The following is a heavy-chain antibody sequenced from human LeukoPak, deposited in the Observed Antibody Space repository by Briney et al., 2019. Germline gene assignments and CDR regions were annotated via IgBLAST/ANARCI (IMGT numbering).Heavy chain of an antibody. CDR3: ARGGKAEVVETWIQIYYYYYMDV. Sequence: GASVKVSCKASGYTFTSYGISWVRQATGQGLEWMGWMNPNSGNTGYAQKFQGRVTITRNTSISTAYMELSSLRSEDTAVYYCARGGKAEVVETWIQIYYYYYMDVWGKGTTVTVSS. D-gene: IGHD5-18*01. CDR2: MNPNSGNT. V-gene: IGHV1-8*03. CDR1: GYTFTSYG. J-gene: IGHJ6*03.